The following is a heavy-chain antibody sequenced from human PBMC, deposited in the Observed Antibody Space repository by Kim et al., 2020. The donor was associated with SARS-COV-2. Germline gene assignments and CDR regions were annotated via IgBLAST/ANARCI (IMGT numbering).Heavy chain of an antibody. CDR3: MRDRWFGEFKFFDY. V-gene: IGHV3-33*01. Sequence: GGSLRLSCAASGFTFSTYGMHWVRQAPGKGLEWVSGIWHDGSIEYYADSVKGRFTVSRDNSKNTLYLQINSLRAEDTAVYYCMRDRWFGEFKFFDYWGQG. J-gene: IGHJ4*02. D-gene: IGHD3-10*01. CDR2: IWHDGSIE. CDR1: GFTFSTYG.